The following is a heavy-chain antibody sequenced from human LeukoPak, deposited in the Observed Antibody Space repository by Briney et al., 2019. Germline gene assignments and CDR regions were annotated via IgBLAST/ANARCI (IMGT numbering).Heavy chain of an antibody. J-gene: IGHJ4*02. D-gene: IGHD5-24*01. CDR3: AGDGYNDYY. CDR1: GGSISSSSYY. CDR2: IYYSGST. V-gene: IGHV4-39*02. Sequence: PSETLSLTCTVSGGSISSSSYYWGWIRQPPGKGLEWIGNIYYSGSTYYNPSLKSRVTISVDTSKNHFSLKLNSVTAADTAVYYCAGDGYNDYYWGQGTLVTVSS.